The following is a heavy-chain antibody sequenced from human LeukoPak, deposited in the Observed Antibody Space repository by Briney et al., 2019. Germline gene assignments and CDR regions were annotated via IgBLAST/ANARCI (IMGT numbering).Heavy chain of an antibody. CDR3: ARSGYSYGYYFDY. D-gene: IGHD5-18*01. V-gene: IGHV3-13*01. J-gene: IGHJ4*02. CDR2: LGAAGDT. CDR1: GFTLSIYD. Sequence: PGGSLRLSCAASGFTLSIYDMHWVRQATGKGLEWVSALGAAGDTYYPGSVKGRFTISREKAKNSLYLQMNSLRAGDTAVYYCARSGYSYGYYFDYWGQGTLVTVSS.